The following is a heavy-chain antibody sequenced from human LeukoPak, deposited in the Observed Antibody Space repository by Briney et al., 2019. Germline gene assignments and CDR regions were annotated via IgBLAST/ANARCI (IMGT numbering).Heavy chain of an antibody. D-gene: IGHD7-27*01. J-gene: IGHJ4*02. CDR3: ARAWDFDY. CDR2: INRDGSST. CDR1: GFTFSSYW. Sequence: PGGSLRLSCAASGFTFSSYWMHWVRQAPGKGLVWVSRINRDGSSTSYADSVKGRFTISRDNAKNTLYLQMNSLRAEDTALYYCARAWDFDYWGQGTLVTVSS. V-gene: IGHV3-74*01.